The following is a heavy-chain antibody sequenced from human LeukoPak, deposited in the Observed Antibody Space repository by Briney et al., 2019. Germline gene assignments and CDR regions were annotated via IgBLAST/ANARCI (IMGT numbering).Heavy chain of an antibody. J-gene: IGHJ4*02. V-gene: IGHV3-43*02. D-gene: IGHD6-13*01. CDR3: ARESAAGTCDY. Sequence: PGGSLRLSCAAPGFMFHDYAIHWVRQAPGKGLEWVSLISGDGGSTFYADSVRGRFTISRDNSKNTLYLQMNSLRAEDTAVYYCARESAAGTCDYWGQGTLVTVSS. CDR1: GFMFHDYA. CDR2: ISGDGGST.